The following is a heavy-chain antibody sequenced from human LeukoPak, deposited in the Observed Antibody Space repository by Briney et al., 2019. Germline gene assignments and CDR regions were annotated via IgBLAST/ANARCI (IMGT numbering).Heavy chain of an antibody. J-gene: IGHJ3*01. V-gene: IGHV1-24*01. CDR3: AAEAAYYYDSRDAFDV. Sequence: ASVNVSCKVSGYTLTELSMHWVRQAPGKGHERMGGFDPEDGETIYAQKFQGRVTMTEDTSTNTAYMELSSLRSEDTAVYYCAAEAAYYYDSRDAFDVWGQGTMVTVSS. CDR1: GYTLTELS. CDR2: FDPEDGET. D-gene: IGHD3-22*01.